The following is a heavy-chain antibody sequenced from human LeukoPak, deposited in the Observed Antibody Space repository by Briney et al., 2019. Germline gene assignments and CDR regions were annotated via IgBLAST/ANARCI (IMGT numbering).Heavy chain of an antibody. D-gene: IGHD5-24*01. CDR3: ARDRRDGYNRIPFDY. CDR1: GGSISSYY. Sequence: SQTLSLTCTVSGGSISSYYWSWIRQPPGKGLEWIGYIYYSGSTNYNPSLKSRVTISVDTSKNQFSLKLSSVTAADTAVYYCARDRRDGYNRIPFDYWGQGTLVTVSS. V-gene: IGHV4-59*01. CDR2: IYYSGST. J-gene: IGHJ4*02.